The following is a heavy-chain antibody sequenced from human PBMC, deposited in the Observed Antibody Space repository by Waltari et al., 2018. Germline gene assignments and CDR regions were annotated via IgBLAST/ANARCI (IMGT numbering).Heavy chain of an antibody. CDR1: GFTFRTYW. CDR2: INRGGSTT. V-gene: IGHV3-74*01. Sequence: DVQLVESGGGLVQPGGSLRLSCAASGFTFRTYWMHWVRQTPGKGLVWCSLINRGGSTTNYADSVRGRFTISRDNTKNTLYLQMNSLGAEDTAVYFCAGGPSDGTSGLWPYWGQGTLVTVSS. J-gene: IGHJ4*02. D-gene: IGHD2-15*01. CDR3: AGGPSDGTSGLWPY.